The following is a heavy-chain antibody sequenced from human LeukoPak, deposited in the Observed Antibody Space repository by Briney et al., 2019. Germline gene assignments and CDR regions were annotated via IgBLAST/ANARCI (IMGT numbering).Heavy chain of an antibody. V-gene: IGHV3-21*01. J-gene: IGHJ5*02. Sequence: GGSLRLSCAASGFTFSSYSMNWVRQAPGKGLEGVSYISSSSSYIYYADSVKGRFTISRDNAKNSLYLQMNSLRAEDTAVYYCARGRQLAGPAPWGQGTLVTVSS. CDR3: ARGRQLAGPAP. CDR1: GFTFSSYS. CDR2: ISSSSSYI. D-gene: IGHD6-6*01.